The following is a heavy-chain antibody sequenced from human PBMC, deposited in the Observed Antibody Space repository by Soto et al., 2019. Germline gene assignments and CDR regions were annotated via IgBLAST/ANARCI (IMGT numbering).Heavy chain of an antibody. V-gene: IGHV1-24*01. CDR3: AAMTTVVTPTFDY. CDR2: FDPEGGER. CDR1: GYTLIELS. Sequence: ASVKVSCKFSGYTLIELSIHWVRQAPGKGLEWMGGFDPEGGERVYAQKFQGRVTMTEDTSTDTASMELSSLRSEDTAVYYCAAMTTVVTPTFDYWGQGTLVTV. D-gene: IGHD4-17*01. J-gene: IGHJ4*02.